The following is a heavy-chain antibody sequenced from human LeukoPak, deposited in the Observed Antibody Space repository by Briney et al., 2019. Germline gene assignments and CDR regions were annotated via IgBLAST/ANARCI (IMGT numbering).Heavy chain of an antibody. J-gene: IGHJ2*01. CDR3: ARGDYRDRYFDL. D-gene: IGHD4-17*01. Sequence: GGSLRLSCAASGFTFSSYALHWVRQAPGKGLEWVTVISYDGSSKYYADSVKGRFTISRDNSKNTLYLQMNSLRAEDTAVYYCARGDYRDRYFDLWGRGTLVTVSS. CDR2: ISYDGSSK. V-gene: IGHV3-30*04. CDR1: GFTFSSYA.